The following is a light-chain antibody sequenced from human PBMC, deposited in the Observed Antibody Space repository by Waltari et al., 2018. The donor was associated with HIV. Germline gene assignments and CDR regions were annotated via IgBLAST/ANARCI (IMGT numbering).Light chain of an antibody. Sequence: DLTQPPSVSVPQGQTATITCTGDALTKRYGSWYQKKSGQAPVLLINKDTERLSGNPVRFSGSSSGTSLTLTINEVRAEDEAEYYCQSSDSSGVDFVVFGGGTKLTV. CDR1: ALTKRY. J-gene: IGLJ2*01. CDR2: KDT. CDR3: QSSDSSGVDFVV. V-gene: IGLV3-25*03.